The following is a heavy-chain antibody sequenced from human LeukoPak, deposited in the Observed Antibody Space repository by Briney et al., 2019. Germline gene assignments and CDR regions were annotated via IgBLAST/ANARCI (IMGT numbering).Heavy chain of an antibody. CDR1: GFTFGDYA. D-gene: IGHD3-3*01. V-gene: IGHV3-49*03. CDR3: TRERYYDFWSGYEH. J-gene: IGHJ1*01. CDR2: IRSKAYGGTT. Sequence: GGSLRLSCTASGFTFGDYAMSWFRQAPGKGLEWVGFIRSKAYGGTTEYAASVKGRFTISRDDSKSIAYLQMNSLKTEDIAVYYCTRERYYDFWSGYEHWGQGTLVTVSS.